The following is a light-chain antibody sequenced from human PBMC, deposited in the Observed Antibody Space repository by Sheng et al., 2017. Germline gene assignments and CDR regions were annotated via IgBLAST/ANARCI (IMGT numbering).Light chain of an antibody. J-gene: IGKJ2*01. CDR2: GAS. CDR3: QQYDNLPXT. Sequence: DIQMTQSPSSLSASVGDRVTITCQATQDISKDLNWYQQKPGKAPKLLIYGASNLETGVPSRFSGSRSGTEFTFTISSLQPEDIATYYCQQYDNLPXTFGQGTTLEIK. V-gene: IGKV1-33*01. CDR1: QDISKD.